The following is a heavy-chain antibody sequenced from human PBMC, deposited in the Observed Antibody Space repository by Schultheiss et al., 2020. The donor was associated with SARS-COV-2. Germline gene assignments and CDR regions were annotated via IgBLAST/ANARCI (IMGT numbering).Heavy chain of an antibody. CDR2: ISYDGSNK. CDR3: AKDREQQLFDY. J-gene: IGHJ4*02. V-gene: IGHV3-30*18. CDR1: GFTVSSYG. Sequence: GGSLRLSCAASGFTVSSYGMHWVRQAPGKGLEWVAVISYDGSNKYYADSVKGRFTISRDNSKNTLYLQMNSLRAEDTAVYYCAKDREQQLFDYWGQGTLVTVSS. D-gene: IGHD6-13*01.